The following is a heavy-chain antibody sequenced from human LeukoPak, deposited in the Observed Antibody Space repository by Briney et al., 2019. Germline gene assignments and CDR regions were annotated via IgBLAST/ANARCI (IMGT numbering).Heavy chain of an antibody. CDR3: ARQAITSDYFDS. J-gene: IGHJ4*02. V-gene: IGHV5-51*01. Sequence: GESLKISCKGSGFTFTSYWIGWVRQMPGKGLEWMGIIYPGDSDTRDSPSFQGQVTISADKSTNTAYLQWSSPKASDTAMYYCARQAITSDYFDSWGQGTLVTVSS. D-gene: IGHD3-10*01. CDR1: GFTFTSYW. CDR2: IYPGDSDT.